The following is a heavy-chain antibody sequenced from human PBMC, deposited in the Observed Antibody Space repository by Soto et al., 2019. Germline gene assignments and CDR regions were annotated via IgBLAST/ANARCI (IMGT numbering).Heavy chain of an antibody. CDR3: ARGSPPARNYYYYGMDV. D-gene: IGHD6-6*01. CDR1: GYTFTSYD. J-gene: IGHJ6*02. Sequence: QVQLVQSGAEVKKPGASVKVSCKASGYTFTSYDINWVRQATGQGLEWMGWMNPNSGNTGYAQKFQGRVTMTRNTSISTAYMELSSLRSEDTAVYYCARGSPPARNYYYYGMDVWGQGTTVTVSS. V-gene: IGHV1-8*01. CDR2: MNPNSGNT.